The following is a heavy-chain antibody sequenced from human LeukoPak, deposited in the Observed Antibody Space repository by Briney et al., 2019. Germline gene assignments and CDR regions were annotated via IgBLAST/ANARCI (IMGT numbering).Heavy chain of an antibody. D-gene: IGHD3-10*01. CDR1: GFTFSSSW. V-gene: IGHV4-59*01. J-gene: IGHJ6*02. Sequence: GSLRLSCATSGFTFSSSWMSWIRQPPGKGLEWIGYIYYSGSTNYNSSLKSRVTISVDTSKNQFSLKLSSVTAADTAMYYCARGRGSGNYYNTYYYYYYGMDVWGQGTTVTVSS. CDR2: IYYSGST. CDR3: ARGRGSGNYYNTYYYYYYGMDV.